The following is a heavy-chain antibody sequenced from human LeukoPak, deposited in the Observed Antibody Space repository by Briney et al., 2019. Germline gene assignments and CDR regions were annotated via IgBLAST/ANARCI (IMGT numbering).Heavy chain of an antibody. CDR2: ITFSGSTI. CDR1: AFTFSTYE. J-gene: IGHJ4*02. CDR3: ARKMATISRNFDY. D-gene: IGHD5-24*01. Sequence: GGSLRLSCAASAFTFSTYEMNWVRQAPGKGLEWVSSITFSGSTIYYADSVKGRFTISRDNAKNSLYLQMNSPRAEDTAVYYCARKMATISRNFDYWGQGTLVTVSS. V-gene: IGHV3-48*03.